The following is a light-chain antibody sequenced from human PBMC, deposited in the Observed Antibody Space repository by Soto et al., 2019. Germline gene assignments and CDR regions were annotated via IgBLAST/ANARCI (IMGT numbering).Light chain of an antibody. V-gene: IGKV3-20*01. CDR3: QQYDRSVRT. CDR1: QSVSSSY. CDR2: GAS. J-gene: IGKJ1*01. Sequence: EIVLTQSPGTLSLSPGERATLSCRASQSVSSSYLAWYQQKPGQAPRLLIHGASSRATGIPDRFSGSGSGTDFTLTISRLEPEDFAVYFCQQYDRSVRTFGQGTKVEIK.